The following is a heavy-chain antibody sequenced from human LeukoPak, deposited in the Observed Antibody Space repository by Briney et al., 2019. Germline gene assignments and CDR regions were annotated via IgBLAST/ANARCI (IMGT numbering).Heavy chain of an antibody. Sequence: GGSLRLSCAASGFTFSKHYMPWVRHAPGKELVWVSGVNSDGSGTTYADFVKGRFTISRDNAKNTLYLQMNSLGAEDTAVYYCASLHLSFDDYWGQGTLVTVSS. J-gene: IGHJ4*02. V-gene: IGHV3-74*01. CDR3: ASLHLSFDDY. D-gene: IGHD3-9*01. CDR2: VNSDGSGT. CDR1: GFTFSKHY.